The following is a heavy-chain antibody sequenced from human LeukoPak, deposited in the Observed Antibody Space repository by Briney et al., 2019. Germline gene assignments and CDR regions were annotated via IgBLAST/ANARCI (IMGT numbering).Heavy chain of an antibody. V-gene: IGHV4-34*01. CDR2: INHSGST. CDR1: GGSFSGYY. D-gene: IGHD4-17*01. CDR3: ARGPLTTVTTHGAFDI. Sequence: SETLSLTCAVYGGSFSGYYWSWSRQPPGKGLEWIGEINHSGSTNYNPSLKSRVTISVDTSKNQFSLKLSSVTAADTAVYYCARGPLTTVTTHGAFDIWGQGTMVTVSS. J-gene: IGHJ3*02.